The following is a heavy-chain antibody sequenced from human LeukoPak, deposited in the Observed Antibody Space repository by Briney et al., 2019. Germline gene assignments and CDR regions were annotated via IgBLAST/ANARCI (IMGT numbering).Heavy chain of an antibody. V-gene: IGHV1-2*02. Sequence: ASVKVSCKASGYTFTGHWMHWVRQAPGQGLEWMGWINPSSGDTRYAQKFQGRVTMTRDTSISTAYMDLTRLTSDDTAVYYCARAIDAYNYDYVWGGYYFDYWGQGTLVTVSS. D-gene: IGHD3-16*01. CDR2: INPSSGDT. J-gene: IGHJ4*02. CDR3: ARAIDAYNYDYVWGGYYFDY. CDR1: GYTFTGHW.